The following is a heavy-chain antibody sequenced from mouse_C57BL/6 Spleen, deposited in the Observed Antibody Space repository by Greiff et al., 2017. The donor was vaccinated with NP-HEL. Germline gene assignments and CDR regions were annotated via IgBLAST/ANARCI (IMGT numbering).Heavy chain of an antibody. CDR2: IHPNSGST. CDR1: GYTFTSYW. Sequence: VKLQQPGAELVKPGASVKLSCKASGYTFTSYWMHWVKQRPGQGLEWIGMIHPNSGSTNYNEKFKSKATLTVDKSSSTAYMQLSSLTSEDSAVYYCAREGYYYGSSPSFAYWGQGTLVTVSA. CDR3: AREGYYYGSSPSFAY. J-gene: IGHJ3*01. D-gene: IGHD1-1*01. V-gene: IGHV1-64*01.